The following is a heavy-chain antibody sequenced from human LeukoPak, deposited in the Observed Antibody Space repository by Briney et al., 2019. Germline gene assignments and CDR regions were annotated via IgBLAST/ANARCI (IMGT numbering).Heavy chain of an antibody. CDR1: GYTFTGYY. CDR2: INPNSGGT. J-gene: IGHJ4*02. D-gene: IGHD3-3*01. V-gene: IGHV1-2*02. Sequence: GAPVKVSCKASGYTFTGYYMHWVRQAPGQGLEWMGWINPNSGGTNYAQKFQGRVTMTRDTSISTAYMELSRLRSDDTAVYYCARGAIFGVVIIYYFDYWGQGTLVTVSS. CDR3: ARGAIFGVVIIYYFDY.